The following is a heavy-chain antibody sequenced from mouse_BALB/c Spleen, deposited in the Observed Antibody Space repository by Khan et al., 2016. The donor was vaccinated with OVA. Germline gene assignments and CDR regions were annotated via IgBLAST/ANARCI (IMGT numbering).Heavy chain of an antibody. Sequence: VQLQQSGPGLVAPSQSLSITCTISGFSLTNYGVHWVRQPPGKGLEWLVVILSARSTTYNSALKSRLTIITDHSKSQVFLKVNRLQTDDTAMDCGARQAYYNDNIMDYWGQGTSVTVSS. CDR1: GFSLTNYG. CDR2: ILSARST. J-gene: IGHJ4*01. CDR3: ARQAYYNDNIMDY. V-gene: IGHV2-6-1*01. D-gene: IGHD2-12*01.